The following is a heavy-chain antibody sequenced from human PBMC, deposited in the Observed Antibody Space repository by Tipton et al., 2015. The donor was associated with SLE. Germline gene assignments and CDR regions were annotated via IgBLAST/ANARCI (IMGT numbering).Heavy chain of an antibody. CDR2: IWYDGSNK. Sequence: SLRLSCAASGFTFSDYGMHWVRQAPGRGLEWVAVIWYDGSNKNYADSVKGRFTISRDNSKNTLYLQRNSLRAEDTAVYYCARVLIAVYGMDVWGQGTTVTVSS. V-gene: IGHV3-33*01. CDR3: ARVLIAVYGMDV. J-gene: IGHJ6*02. CDR1: GFTFSDYG.